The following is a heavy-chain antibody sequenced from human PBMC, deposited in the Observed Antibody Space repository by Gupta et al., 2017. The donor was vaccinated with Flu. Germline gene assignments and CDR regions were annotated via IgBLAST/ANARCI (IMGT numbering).Heavy chain of an antibody. CDR3: AKVRSFTAMVDIDH. CDR1: TSYY. J-gene: IGHJ4*02. Sequence: TSYYIHWLRQAPGHGLEWMGVINPSGGNAKNAQQFQGRVSMTRDTSTSTVYMELNSLRSAETDIYFCAKVRSFTAMVDIDHWGQVTLVTVS. CDR2: INPSGGNA. V-gene: IGHV1-46*03. D-gene: IGHD5-18*01.